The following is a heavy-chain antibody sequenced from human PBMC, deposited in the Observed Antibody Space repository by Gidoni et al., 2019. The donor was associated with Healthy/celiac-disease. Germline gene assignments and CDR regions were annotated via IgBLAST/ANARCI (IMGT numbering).Heavy chain of an antibody. CDR3: ARDAFNWFDP. CDR1: GGSISSYY. Sequence: QVQLQESGPGLVKPSETLSLTCTVPGGSISSYYWSWIRQPPGKGLEWIGYIYYSGSTNYNPSLKSRVTISVDTSKNQFSLKLSSVTAADTAVYYCARDAFNWFDPWGQGTLVTVSS. CDR2: IYYSGST. J-gene: IGHJ5*02. V-gene: IGHV4-59*01.